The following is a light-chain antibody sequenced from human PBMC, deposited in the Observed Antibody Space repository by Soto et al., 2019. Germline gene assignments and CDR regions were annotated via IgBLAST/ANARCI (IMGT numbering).Light chain of an antibody. CDR1: ALPKQY. V-gene: IGLV3-25*02. CDR3: QSADSSGSYYV. J-gene: IGLJ1*01. CDR2: KNT. Sequence: ELTQPPSVSVSPGQTARITCSGDALPKQYAYWYQQKPGQAPVLVIYKNTERPSGIPERFSGSSSGTTVTLTISGVQAEDEADYYCQSADSSGSYYVFGTGTKVT.